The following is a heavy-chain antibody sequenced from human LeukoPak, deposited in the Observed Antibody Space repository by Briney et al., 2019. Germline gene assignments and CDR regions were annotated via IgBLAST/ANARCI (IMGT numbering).Heavy chain of an antibody. J-gene: IGHJ4*02. CDR1: GFIFSSNA. V-gene: IGHV3-64D*06. CDR2: IGSNGGTT. CDR3: VRASYSSGWYGDC. Sequence: GGSLRLSCSASGFIFSSNAMHWVRQAPGKGLEYVSAIGSNGGTTYYTDSVKDRFTISRDNSKNTLYLQMSSLRAEDTAVYYCVRASYSSGWYGDCWGQGTLVTVSS. D-gene: IGHD6-19*01.